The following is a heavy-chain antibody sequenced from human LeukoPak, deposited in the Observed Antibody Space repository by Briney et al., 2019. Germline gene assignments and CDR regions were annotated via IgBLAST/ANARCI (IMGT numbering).Heavy chain of an antibody. J-gene: IGHJ6*03. CDR3: ARVRDDYYYYYYMDV. CDR1: FNFRSNV. CDR2: IKEDGTES. Sequence: GGSLRPSCTASFNFRSNVMTWVRQAPGKRLEWVANIKEDGTESYNVDSVKGRFTIPRDNAKRTLDLQLSSLRAEDTGIYYCARVRDDYYYYYYMDVWGKGATVIVSS. V-gene: IGHV3-7*04.